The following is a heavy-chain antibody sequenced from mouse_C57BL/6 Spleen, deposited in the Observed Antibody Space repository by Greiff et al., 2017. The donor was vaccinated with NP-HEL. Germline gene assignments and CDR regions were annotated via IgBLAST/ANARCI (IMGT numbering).Heavy chain of an antibody. CDR1: GYAFCSSW. CDR2: IYPGDGDT. V-gene: IGHV1-82*01. D-gene: IGHD2-4*01. J-gene: IGHJ3*01. Sequence: QVQLQQSGPELVKPGASVKISCKASGYAFCSSWMNWVKQRPGKGLEWIGRIYPGDGDTNYNGKFKGKATLTADKSSSTAYMQLSSLTSEDSAVYFCAKKLYYDYDGFAYWGQGTLVTVSA. CDR3: AKKLYYDYDGFAY.